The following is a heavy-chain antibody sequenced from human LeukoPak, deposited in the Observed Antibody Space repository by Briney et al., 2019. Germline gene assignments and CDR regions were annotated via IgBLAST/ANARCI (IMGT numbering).Heavy chain of an antibody. V-gene: IGHV3-7*01. Sequence: GGSLRLSCTVSGFTVSSNSMSWVRQAPGKGLEWVANIKKDGSEKYYVDSVKGRFTISRDNAKTSLYLQMNSLRAEDTAVYYCARDLSGVTGYTYGRGIDYWGQGTLVTVSS. CDR1: GFTVSSNS. D-gene: IGHD5-18*01. J-gene: IGHJ4*02. CDR3: ARDLSGVTGYTYGRGIDY. CDR2: IKKDGSEK.